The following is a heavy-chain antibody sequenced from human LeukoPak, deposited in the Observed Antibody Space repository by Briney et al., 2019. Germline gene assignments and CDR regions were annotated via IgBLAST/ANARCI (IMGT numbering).Heavy chain of an antibody. D-gene: IGHD2-15*01. CDR2: IYTSGST. CDR3: GGCSGGSCPFDAFDI. J-gene: IGHJ3*02. CDR1: GGSFSGYY. V-gene: IGHV4-59*10. Sequence: SETLSLTCAVYGGSFSGYYWSWIRQPAGKGLEWIGRIYTSGSTNYNPSLKSRVTMSVDTSKNQFSLKLSSVTAADTAVYYCGGCSGGSCPFDAFDIWGQGTMVTVSS.